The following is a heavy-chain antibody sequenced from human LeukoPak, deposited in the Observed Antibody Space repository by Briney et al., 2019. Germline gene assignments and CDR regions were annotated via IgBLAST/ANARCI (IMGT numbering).Heavy chain of an antibody. CDR1: GGSISSYY. V-gene: IGHV4-59*08. D-gene: IGHD4-17*01. CDR3: ARLTVTSDYYGMDV. Sequence: SETLSLTCTVSGGSISSYYWSWIRQPPGGGLEWIGYIYYSGSTNYNPSLKSRVTISVDTSKNQFSLKLSSVTAADTAVYYCARLTVTSDYYGMDVWGQGTTVTVSS. J-gene: IGHJ6*02. CDR2: IYYSGST.